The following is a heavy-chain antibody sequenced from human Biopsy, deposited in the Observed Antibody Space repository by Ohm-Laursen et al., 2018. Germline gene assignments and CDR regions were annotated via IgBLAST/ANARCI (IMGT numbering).Heavy chain of an antibody. V-gene: IGHV4-59*08. CDR1: GGSISSFY. Sequence: SETLSLTCAVSGGSISSFYWTWIRQPPGKGPEWIGDISDSGSTNYKPSLKSRVNISVDTSKNQFSLNLISVTAADTAVYYCARRGSGGRSFDHWGQGTLVTVSS. CDR2: ISDSGST. CDR3: ARRGSGGRSFDH. J-gene: IGHJ4*02. D-gene: IGHD2-15*01.